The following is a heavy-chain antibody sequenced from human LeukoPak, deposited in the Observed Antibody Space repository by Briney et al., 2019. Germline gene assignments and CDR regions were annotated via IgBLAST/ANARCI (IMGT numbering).Heavy chain of an antibody. Sequence: ASVKVSCKASGYTFTTYDINWVRQATGQGLEWMGWMNPNSGNTGYAQKFQGRVTITRNTSMSTAYMEPNSLRSEDTAVYYCARANYYGSGKKDLDYWGQGTLVTVSS. CDR3: ARANYYGSGKKDLDY. V-gene: IGHV1-8*01. D-gene: IGHD3-10*01. CDR1: GYTFTTYD. J-gene: IGHJ4*02. CDR2: MNPNSGNT.